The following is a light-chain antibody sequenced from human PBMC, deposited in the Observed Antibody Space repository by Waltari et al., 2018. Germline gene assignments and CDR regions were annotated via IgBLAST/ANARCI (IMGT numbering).Light chain of an antibody. CDR3: SSYTGSNSFV. J-gene: IGLJ1*01. Sequence: QSPLTQPASVSGSPGQSITISCTGARDDLGAFDYDSWYQQHPGKAPKLIIYYVTTRPSVVLSRFSGSKSANTASLTISGLQAEDEADYFCSSYTGSNSFVFGSGTMITVL. CDR1: RDDLGAFDY. CDR2: YVT. V-gene: IGLV2-14*03.